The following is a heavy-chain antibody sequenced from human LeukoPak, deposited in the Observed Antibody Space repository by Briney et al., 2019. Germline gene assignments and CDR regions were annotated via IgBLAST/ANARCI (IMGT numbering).Heavy chain of an antibody. CDR2: IDWNSGRI. D-gene: IGHD1-1*01. CDR1: GFNVDEFA. Sequence: GRSLRLSCAASGFNVDEFAMHWVRQAPGKGLEGVSGIDWNSGRIGYVDSVKGRFTISRDSAKNSLYLQMNSLRAEDTALYYCAKDISATGTTGGWLDPRGQGTLVTVSS. J-gene: IGHJ5*02. CDR3: AKDISATGTTGGWLDP. V-gene: IGHV3-9*01.